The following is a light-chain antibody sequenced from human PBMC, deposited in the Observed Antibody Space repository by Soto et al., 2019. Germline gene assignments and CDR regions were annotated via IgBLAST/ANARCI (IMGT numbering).Light chain of an antibody. Sequence: QSVLTQPPSVSGAPGQRVTISCTGSSANIGAGYDVHWYQQLPGTAPKLLIYGNNNRPSGVPDRFSGSKSGTSASLAITGLQDDDEADYYCQSYDSSLSGGVFGGGTKVTVL. CDR2: GNN. CDR3: QSYDSSLSGGV. J-gene: IGLJ2*01. CDR1: SANIGAGYD. V-gene: IGLV1-40*01.